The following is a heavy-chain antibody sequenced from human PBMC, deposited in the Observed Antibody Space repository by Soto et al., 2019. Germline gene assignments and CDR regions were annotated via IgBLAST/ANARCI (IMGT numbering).Heavy chain of an antibody. V-gene: IGHV4-59*01. CDR2: IYYSGST. Sequence: PSETLSLTCTVSGGSISSYYWSWIRQPPGKGLEWIGYIYYSGSTNYNPSLKSRVTISVDTSKNQFSLKLSSVTAADTAVYYCARGSVDFCSGIFYYFDYWAQGTLVTVSS. J-gene: IGHJ4*02. CDR3: ARGSVDFCSGIFYYFDY. CDR1: GGSISSYY. D-gene: IGHD3-3*01.